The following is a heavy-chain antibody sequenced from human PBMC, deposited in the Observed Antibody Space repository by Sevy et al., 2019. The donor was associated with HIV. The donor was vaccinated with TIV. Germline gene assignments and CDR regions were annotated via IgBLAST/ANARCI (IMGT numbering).Heavy chain of an antibody. V-gene: IGHV4-59*08. J-gene: IGHJ4*02. CDR3: AGENAWGRGYS. CDR2: IYYNGHI. CDR1: GGSITSPY. Sequence: SETLSLTCTVSGGSITSPYWNWIRQPPGKGLEWIANIYYNGHINYNPSLKGRVTLSLDTSKNQFSLRLSSVTAADTAMYYCAGENAWGRGYSWGQGTLVTVSS. D-gene: IGHD1-26*01.